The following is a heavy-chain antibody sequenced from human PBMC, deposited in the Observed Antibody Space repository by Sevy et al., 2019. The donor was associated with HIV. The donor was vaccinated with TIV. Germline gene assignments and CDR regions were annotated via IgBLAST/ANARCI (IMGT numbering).Heavy chain of an antibody. CDR2: TSYDGSNT. Sequence: GGSLRLSCAASGFSFGSYGMHWVRQAPGKGLEWVAVTSYDGSNTNYADSVKGRFTISRDNSKNNLYMQMNSLRAEDTAVYYCAKEGGAGYTAMVRFDYWGQGTLVTVSS. J-gene: IGHJ4*02. CDR1: GFSFGSYG. D-gene: IGHD5-18*01. CDR3: AKEGGAGYTAMVRFDY. V-gene: IGHV3-30*18.